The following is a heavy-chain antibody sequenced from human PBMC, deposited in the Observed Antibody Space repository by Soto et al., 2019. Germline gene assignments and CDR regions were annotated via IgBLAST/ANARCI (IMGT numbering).Heavy chain of an antibody. V-gene: IGHV1-46*01. CDR2: VNPNGAST. CDR3: ASVTTIWSN. CDR1: GYSSSNYY. Sequence: QIQVVQSGAEVKEPGASVKVSCMASGYSSSNYYTHWVRQAPGQGLEWMGIVNPNGASTNYAQRFQGRVTLTRDTSTITDYMELSRLTSDDTAVYFCASVTTIWSNWGQGTLVTVSS. J-gene: IGHJ4*02. D-gene: IGHD2-21*02.